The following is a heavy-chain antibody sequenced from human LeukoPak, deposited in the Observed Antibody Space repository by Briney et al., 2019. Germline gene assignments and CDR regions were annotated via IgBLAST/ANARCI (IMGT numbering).Heavy chain of an antibody. CDR3: AKDGTSYYYIFY. CDR1: GFTFSSFG. J-gene: IGHJ4*02. Sequence: GGSLRLSCAASGFTFSSFGMSWVRQAPGKGLEWVSAISGSGGSTYYADSVKVRFTISRDNSKNTLYLQRNSLRGDDTAVYYCAKDGTSYYYIFYWGQGTLVTVSS. D-gene: IGHD2/OR15-2a*01. V-gene: IGHV3-23*01. CDR2: ISGSGGST.